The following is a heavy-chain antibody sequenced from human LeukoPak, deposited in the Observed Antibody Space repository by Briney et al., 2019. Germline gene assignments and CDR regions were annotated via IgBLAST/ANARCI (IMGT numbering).Heavy chain of an antibody. J-gene: IGHJ5*02. CDR2: ISTSGGTT. V-gene: IGHV3-23*01. D-gene: IGHD3-3*01. CDR3: GNLAYGQGRGYGS. Sequence: PGGSLRLSCAASGLTFSSYVMTWVRQSPGKGLEWVSDISTSGGTTYYADSVKGRFTISRDNSKKTLDLQMNSLRADDTAVYYCGNLAYGQGRGYGSWGQGTLVTVSS. CDR1: GLTFSSYV.